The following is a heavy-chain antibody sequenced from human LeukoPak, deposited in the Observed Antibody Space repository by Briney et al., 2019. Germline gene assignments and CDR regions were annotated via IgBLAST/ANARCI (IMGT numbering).Heavy chain of an antibody. D-gene: IGHD1-26*01. Sequence: GGSLRLSCAASGFTFSSYAMSWVRQAPGKGLEWVSGISGSGGTTYYADSVKGRFTISRDNSKNTLYLQMNSLRAEDTAVYYCAKDSRIHTVGASDSWGQGTLVTVSS. CDR1: GFTFSSYA. CDR3: AKDSRIHTVGASDS. J-gene: IGHJ4*02. CDR2: ISGSGGTT. V-gene: IGHV3-23*01.